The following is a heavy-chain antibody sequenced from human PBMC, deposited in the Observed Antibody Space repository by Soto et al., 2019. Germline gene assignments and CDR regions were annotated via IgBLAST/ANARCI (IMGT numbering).Heavy chain of an antibody. J-gene: IGHJ4*02. D-gene: IGHD6-13*01. CDR3: ARQYKEQLVFLDY. CDR1: GYTFTRSG. Sequence: ASVKVSCKASGYTFTRSGISWVRQAPGQGLEWMGWISTYNGDTNYAQTFQGWVTMTRDTSISTAYMELSRLRSDDTAVYYCARQYKEQLVFLDYWGQGTLVTVSS. V-gene: IGHV1-18*01. CDR2: ISTYNGDT.